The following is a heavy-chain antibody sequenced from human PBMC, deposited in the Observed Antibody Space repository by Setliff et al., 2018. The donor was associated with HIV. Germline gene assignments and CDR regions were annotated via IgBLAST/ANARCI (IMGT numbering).Heavy chain of an antibody. J-gene: IGHJ6*03. CDR1: GGSFSDYY. D-gene: IGHD6-13*01. CDR3: ARVSCSSWYSIPQYYYYSMDV. Sequence: SETLSLTCAVYGGSFSDYYWSWIRQPPGKGLEWIGEINHSGRTNYSPSLRSRVTLSVDTSKSQFSLKLRSVTAADTAVYYCARVSCSSWYSIPQYYYYSMDVWGNGTTVTVSS. V-gene: IGHV4-34*01. CDR2: INHSGRT.